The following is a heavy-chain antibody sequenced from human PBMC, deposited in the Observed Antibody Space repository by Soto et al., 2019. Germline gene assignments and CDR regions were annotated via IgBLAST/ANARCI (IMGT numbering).Heavy chain of an antibody. CDR2: ISYDGSNK. D-gene: IGHD4-17*01. CDR3: ARRRKNFYGGYERFYYYGMDV. J-gene: IGHJ6*02. CDR1: GFTFSSYA. Sequence: QVQLVESGGGVVQPGRSLRLSCAASGFTFSSYAMHWVRQAPGKGLEWVAVISYDGSNKYYADSVKGRFTISRDNSKNTLYLQKNSLRAEETAVYYCARRRKNFYGGYERFYYYGMDVWGQGTTVTVSS. V-gene: IGHV3-30-3*01.